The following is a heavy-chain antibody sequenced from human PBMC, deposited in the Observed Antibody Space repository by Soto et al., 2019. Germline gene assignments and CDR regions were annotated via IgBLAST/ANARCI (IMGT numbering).Heavy chain of an antibody. D-gene: IGHD4-17*01. CDR3: ARGGLGDYAY. CDR2: IDKSSTYI. V-gene: IGHV3-21*01. CDR1: GFTFSNFT. Sequence: NLGGSLRLSCAASGFTFSNFTMNWVRQAPGKGLEWVSSIDKSSTYIYYADLMRGRFTVSRDNAKNSLYLQMNSLRAEDTAVYYCARGGLGDYAYWGQGTLVTVSS. J-gene: IGHJ4*02.